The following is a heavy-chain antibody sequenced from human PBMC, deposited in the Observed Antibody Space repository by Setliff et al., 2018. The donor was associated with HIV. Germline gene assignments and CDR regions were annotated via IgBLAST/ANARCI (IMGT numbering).Heavy chain of an antibody. CDR3: AKTVPHSTAQDAFDI. CDR1: GGSFSGYS. V-gene: IGHV4-34*01. CDR2: INHSGSA. D-gene: IGHD2-2*01. Sequence: SETLSLTCAVYGGSFSGYSWIWIRQPPGKGLEWIREINHSGSANYNPSLKSRVTLSADTSKNQLSLRLSSVTAVDTGVYYCAKTVPHSTAQDAFDIWGQGTMVTVSS. J-gene: IGHJ3*02.